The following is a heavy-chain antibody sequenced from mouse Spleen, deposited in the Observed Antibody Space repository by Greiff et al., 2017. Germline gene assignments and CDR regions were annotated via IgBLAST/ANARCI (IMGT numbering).Heavy chain of an antibody. CDR2: INPNYGTT. CDR1: GYSFTDYN. D-gene: IGHD1-1*01. V-gene: IGHV1-39*01. Sequence: VQLKQSGPELVKPGASVKISCKASGYSFTDYNMNWVKQSNGKSLEWIGVINPNYGTTSYNQKFKGKATLTVDQSSSTAYMQLNSLTSEDSAVYYCARGGYYGSSQYAMDYWGQGTSVTVSS. CDR3: ARGGYYGSSQYAMDY. J-gene: IGHJ4*01.